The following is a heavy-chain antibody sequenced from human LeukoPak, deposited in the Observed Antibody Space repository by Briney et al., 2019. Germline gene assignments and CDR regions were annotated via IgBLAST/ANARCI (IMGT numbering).Heavy chain of an antibody. J-gene: IGHJ5*02. V-gene: IGHV3-21*01. Sequence: GGSLRLSCAASGLTGSHNYVSWVRQAPGMGLEWVSSISSSSSYIYYADSVKGRFTISRDNAKNSLYLQMNSLRAEDTAVYYCASEYSGYVATFDPWGQGTLVTVSS. D-gene: IGHD5-12*01. CDR1: GLTGSHNY. CDR3: ASEYSGYVATFDP. CDR2: ISSSSSYI.